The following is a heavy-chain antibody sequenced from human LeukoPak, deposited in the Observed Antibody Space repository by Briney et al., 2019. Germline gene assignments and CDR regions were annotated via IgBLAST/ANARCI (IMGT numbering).Heavy chain of an antibody. J-gene: IGHJ4*02. CDR2: ISSSSSYI. Sequence: GGSLRLSCAASGFTFSSYSMNWVRQAPGKGLEWVSSISSSSSYIYYADSVKGRFTISRDNAKNSLYLQMNSLRAEDTAVYYCAPLGSWYGGRVDYWGQGTLVTVSS. V-gene: IGHV3-21*01. CDR1: GFTFSSYS. D-gene: IGHD6-13*01. CDR3: APLGSWYGGRVDY.